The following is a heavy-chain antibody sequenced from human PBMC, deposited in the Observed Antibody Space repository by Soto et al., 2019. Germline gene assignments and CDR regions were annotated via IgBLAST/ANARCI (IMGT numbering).Heavy chain of an antibody. CDR3: ARDADGYNWNPGYYYYGMDV. CDR2: IIPIFGTA. Sequence: SVKVSCKASGGTFSSYAISWVRQAPGQGLEWMGGIIPIFGTANYAQKFQGRVTITADESTSTAYMELSSLRSEDTAVYCCARDADGYNWNPGYYYYGMDVWGQGTTVTVSS. D-gene: IGHD1-20*01. J-gene: IGHJ6*02. V-gene: IGHV1-69*13. CDR1: GGTFSSYA.